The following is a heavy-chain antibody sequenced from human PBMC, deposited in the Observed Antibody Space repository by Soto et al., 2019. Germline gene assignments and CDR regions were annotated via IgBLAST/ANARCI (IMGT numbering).Heavy chain of an antibody. D-gene: IGHD6-13*01. V-gene: IGHV1-24*01. CDR2: FDPEDGET. CDR1: GYTLTELS. Sequence: ASVKVSCKVSGYTLTELSMHWVRQAPGKGLEWMGGFDPEDGETIYAQRFQGRVTMTEGTSTDTAYMELSSLRSEDTAVYYCATGPLFRSSSWYGGFDYWGQGTLVTVSS. CDR3: ATGPLFRSSSWYGGFDY. J-gene: IGHJ4*02.